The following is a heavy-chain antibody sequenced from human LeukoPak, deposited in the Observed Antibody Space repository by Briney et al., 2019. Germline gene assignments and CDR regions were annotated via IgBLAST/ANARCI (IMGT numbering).Heavy chain of an antibody. CDR1: GGSISSYS. Sequence: PSETLSLTCTVSGGSISSYSWSWIRQPPGKGLEWIGYIYYSGSTNYNPSLKSRVTISLDTSKNQFSLKLSSVTAADTAVYYCARRYDSSLYYYYYMDVWGKGTTVTVSS. CDR3: ARRYDSSLYYYYYMDV. D-gene: IGHD3-22*01. CDR2: IYYSGST. J-gene: IGHJ6*03. V-gene: IGHV4-59*08.